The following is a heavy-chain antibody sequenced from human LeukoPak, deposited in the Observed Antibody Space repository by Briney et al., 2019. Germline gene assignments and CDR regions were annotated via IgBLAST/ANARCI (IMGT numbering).Heavy chain of an antibody. V-gene: IGHV4-34*01. CDR2: INHSGST. J-gene: IGHJ5*02. D-gene: IGHD2-2*01. CDR1: GGSFSDYY. Sequence: PSETLSLTCAVYGGSFSDYYWSWIRQPPGNGLEWIGEINHSGSTNYNPSLKSRVTISVDTSKNQFSLKLSSVTAADTAVYYCARSYPYCSSTSCPYVFDPWGQGTLVTVSS. CDR3: ARSYPYCSSTSCPYVFDP.